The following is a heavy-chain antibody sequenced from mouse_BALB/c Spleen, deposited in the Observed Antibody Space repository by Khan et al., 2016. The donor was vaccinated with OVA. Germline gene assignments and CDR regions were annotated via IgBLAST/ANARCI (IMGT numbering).Heavy chain of an antibody. CDR3: ARSNYYGRCLYAMDY. J-gene: IGHJ4*01. CDR2: IGPGSGSA. CDR1: GYTFTSYW. D-gene: IGHD1-1*01. V-gene: IGHV1S41*01. Sequence: DLVEPGASVKLSCKASGYTFTSYWINWIKERPGQGLEWLGQIGPGSGSAYYNELFKGKATLTVDTSSSTVYIQRSSLSSEDSAVFFCARSNYYGRCLYAMDYWGQGTSVTVSS.